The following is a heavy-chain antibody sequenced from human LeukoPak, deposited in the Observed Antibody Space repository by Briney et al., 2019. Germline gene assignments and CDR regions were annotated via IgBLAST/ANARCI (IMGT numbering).Heavy chain of an antibody. J-gene: IGHJ4*02. CDR2: IYHSGST. V-gene: IGHV4-4*02. D-gene: IGHD4-17*01. Sequence: SGTLSLTCAVSGGSISSSDWWSWVRPPTGKGLEWIGEIYHSGSTNYNPSLKSRVTISVDNSKNQFSLKLNSVTAADTAVYYCARRMTTVTKVDYWGQGTLVTVSS. CDR1: GGSISSSDW. CDR3: ARRMTTVTKVDY.